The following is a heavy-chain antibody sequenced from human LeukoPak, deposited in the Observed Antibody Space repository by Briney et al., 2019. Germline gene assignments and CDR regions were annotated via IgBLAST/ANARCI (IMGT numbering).Heavy chain of an antibody. V-gene: IGHV1-2*02. CDR2: INPNSGGT. CDR3: ARGRGYQNDY. Sequence: GAAVKVSCKALGYIFTDYYIHWVRQAPGQGLEWMGWINPNSGGTNYAQKFQGRVTMTRDTSISTAYMELSRLRSDDTAVYYCARGRGYQNDYWGQGTLVTVSS. J-gene: IGHJ4*02. D-gene: IGHD5-18*01. CDR1: GYIFTDYY.